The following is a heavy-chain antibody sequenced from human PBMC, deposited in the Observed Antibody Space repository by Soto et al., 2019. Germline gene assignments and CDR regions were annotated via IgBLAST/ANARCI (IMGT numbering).Heavy chain of an antibody. CDR1: GFTCSSYS. V-gene: IGHV3-21*01. Sequence: EVQLVESGGGLVKTGGSLRLSCAASGFTCSSYSMNWVRQAPGKGLEWVSSISSSTGYIDYADSVKGRFTISRDNAKNSLYLQMNSLRAEDTAVYYCARMRGSYDFDYWGQGTLGTVSS. D-gene: IGHD1-26*01. J-gene: IGHJ4*02. CDR3: ARMRGSYDFDY. CDR2: ISSSTGYI.